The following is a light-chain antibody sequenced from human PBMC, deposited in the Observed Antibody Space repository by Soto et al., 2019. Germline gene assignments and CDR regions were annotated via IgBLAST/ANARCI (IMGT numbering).Light chain of an antibody. CDR3: QQYNNWPVFT. CDR2: DAS. J-gene: IGKJ3*01. V-gene: IGKV3-11*01. Sequence: EIVLTQSPATLSLSPGERATLSCRASQSVSSYLAWYQQKPGQAPRLLIYDASNRATGIPARFSGSGSGTDLTLTISSLEPEDFAVYYCQQYNNWPVFTFGPGTRVDFK. CDR1: QSVSSY.